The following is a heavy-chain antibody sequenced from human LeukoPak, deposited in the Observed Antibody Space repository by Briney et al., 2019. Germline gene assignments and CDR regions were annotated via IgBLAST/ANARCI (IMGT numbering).Heavy chain of an antibody. Sequence: QAGGSLRLSCAASGFTFSSYAMSWVRQVPGKGLEWVSAISGSGGSTYYADSVKGRFTISRDNSKNTLYLQMNSLRAEDTAVYYCAKDVRGFPNWFDPWGQGTLVTVSS. J-gene: IGHJ5*02. V-gene: IGHV3-23*01. CDR2: ISGSGGST. CDR1: GFTFSSYA. CDR3: AKDVRGFPNWFDP.